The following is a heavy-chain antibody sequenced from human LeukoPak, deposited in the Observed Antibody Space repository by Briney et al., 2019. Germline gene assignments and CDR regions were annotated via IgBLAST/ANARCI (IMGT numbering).Heavy chain of an antibody. V-gene: IGHV1-69*13. J-gene: IGHJ6*02. CDR1: GGTFSSYA. D-gene: IGHD3-3*01. Sequence: GASVKVSCKASGGTFSSYAISWVRQAPGQGLEWMGGIIPIFGTANYAQKFQGRVTITADESTSTAYMELSSLRSEDTAVYYCARGTRAIFGVVIHYYCYGMDVWGQGTTVTVSS. CDR3: ARGTRAIFGVVIHYYCYGMDV. CDR2: IIPIFGTA.